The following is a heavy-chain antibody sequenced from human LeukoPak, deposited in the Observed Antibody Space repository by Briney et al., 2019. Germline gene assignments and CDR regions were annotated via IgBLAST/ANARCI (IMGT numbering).Heavy chain of an antibody. CDR3: AKDSAIFGAVIPYYFDY. D-gene: IGHD3-3*01. Sequence: GGSLRLSCAASGFTFSSYGMHWVRQAPGKGLEWVAVIWYGRSNKYYADSVKGRFTISRDNSKNTLYLQMNSLRAEDTAVYYCAKDSAIFGAVIPYYFDYWGQGTLVTVSS. CDR2: IWYGRSNK. V-gene: IGHV3-30*02. J-gene: IGHJ4*02. CDR1: GFTFSSYG.